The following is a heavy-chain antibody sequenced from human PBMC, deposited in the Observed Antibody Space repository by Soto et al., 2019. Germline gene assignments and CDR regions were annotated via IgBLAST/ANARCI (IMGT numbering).Heavy chain of an antibody. V-gene: IGHV3-53*04. CDR1: GFTVSSNY. J-gene: IGHJ6*02. CDR3: ARRPDDYYYGMDV. Sequence: EVQLVESGGGLVQPGGSLRLSCAASGFTVSSNYMSWVRQAPGKGLEWVSVIYSGGSTYYADSVKGRFTISSHNSKNTLYLQMNSLRAEDTAVYYCARRPDDYYYGMDVWGQGNTVTVSS. CDR2: IYSGGST.